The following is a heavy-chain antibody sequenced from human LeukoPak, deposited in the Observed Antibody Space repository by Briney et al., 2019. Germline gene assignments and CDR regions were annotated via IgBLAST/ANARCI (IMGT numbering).Heavy chain of an antibody. CDR1: GFSVRSNY. CDR3: ARSRAFDY. Sequence: GGSLRLSCVASGFSVRSNYMNWVRQAPGKRPEWVAIIYDTDSTYYIDSVKGRFTISRDNSKNTVYLQMNSLRVEDTAVYYCARSRAFDYWGQGTLVTVSS. CDR2: IYDTDST. V-gene: IGHV3-53*01. J-gene: IGHJ4*02.